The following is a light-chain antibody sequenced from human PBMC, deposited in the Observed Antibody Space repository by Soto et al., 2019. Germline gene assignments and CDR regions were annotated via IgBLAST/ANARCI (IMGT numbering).Light chain of an antibody. J-gene: IGKJ5*01. Sequence: VMTQTPLSLSVAPGQPASISCKSSQSLLHITGETFLFWYLQKPGQSPQLLIYDVSTRVSGVPDRFSGSGSGTDFTLEISRVQTDDVGIYYCMQSTQLPPTFGQGTQLGIE. CDR1: QSLLHITGETF. CDR3: MQSTQLPPT. CDR2: DVS. V-gene: IGKV2D-29*02.